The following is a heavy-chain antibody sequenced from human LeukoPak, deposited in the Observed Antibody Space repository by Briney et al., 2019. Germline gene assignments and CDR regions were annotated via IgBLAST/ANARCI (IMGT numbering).Heavy chain of an antibody. CDR2: ISVSRGST. Sequence: GRSLRLSCTASGFTFGDYAMSWFRQAPGKGLEWVSGISVSRGSTYYGDPVKGRFTISRDNSKNTLFLLMTSLRAEDTAVYYCAKIPRMTAEYYYFDSWGQGTLVTVSS. D-gene: IGHD2/OR15-2a*01. J-gene: IGHJ4*02. V-gene: IGHV3-23*01. CDR3: AKIPRMTAEYYYFDS. CDR1: GFTFGDYA.